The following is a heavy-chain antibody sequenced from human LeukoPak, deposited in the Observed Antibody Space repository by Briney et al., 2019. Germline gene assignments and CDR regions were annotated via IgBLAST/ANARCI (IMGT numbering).Heavy chain of an antibody. J-gene: IGHJ4*02. V-gene: IGHV1-2*02. Sequence: ASVKVSCKASGYTFTGYYIHWVRQAPGQGLEWMGWINPKSAGTNYAQKFQGRVTMTSDTSISTASMELSNLTSDDTALYYCARWVYSGYRGDSWGQGTPVTVSS. CDR1: GYTFTGYY. CDR3: ARWVYSGYRGDS. D-gene: IGHD5-12*01. CDR2: INPKSAGT.